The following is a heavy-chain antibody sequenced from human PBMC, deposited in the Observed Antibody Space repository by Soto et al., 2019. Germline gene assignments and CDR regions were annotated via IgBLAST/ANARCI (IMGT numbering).Heavy chain of an antibody. J-gene: IGHJ6*02. V-gene: IGHV3-7*01. Sequence: GGSLRLSCAASGFSFSTYLMSWVRQAPGKGLEWVANVKQGGNEKFYVDSVKGRFTISRDNDKKSLYLQMDSLRVEDTAVYYCVGALTYEVPYYYYGMDVWGQGTTVTVSS. D-gene: IGHD3-16*01. CDR3: VGALTYEVPYYYYGMDV. CDR2: VKQGGNEK. CDR1: GFSFSTYL.